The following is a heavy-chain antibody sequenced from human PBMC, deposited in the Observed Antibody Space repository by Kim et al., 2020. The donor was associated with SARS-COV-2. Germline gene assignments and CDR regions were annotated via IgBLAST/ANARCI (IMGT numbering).Heavy chain of an antibody. CDR1: GFTFSSYA. V-gene: IGHV3-23*01. CDR2: ISGSGGST. J-gene: IGHJ4*02. Sequence: GGSLRLSCAASGFTFSSYAMSWVRQAPGKGLEWVSAISGSGGSTYYADSVKGRFTISRDNSKNTLYLQMNSLRAEDTAVYYCANCRRELTRYSSSWYGDYWGQGTLVTVSS. CDR3: ANCRRELTRYSSSWYGDY. D-gene: IGHD6-13*01.